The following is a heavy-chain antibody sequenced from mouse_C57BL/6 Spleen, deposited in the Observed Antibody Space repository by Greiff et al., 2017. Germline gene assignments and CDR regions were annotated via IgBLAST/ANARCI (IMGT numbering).Heavy chain of an antibody. Sequence: QVQLKQSGAELVMPGASVKLSCKASGYTFTSYWMHWVKQRPGQGLEWIGEIDPSDSYTNYNQKFKGKSTLTVDKSSSTAYMQLSSLTSEDSAVYYCATTRAMDYWGQGTSVTVSS. J-gene: IGHJ4*01. CDR3: ATTRAMDY. V-gene: IGHV1-69*01. CDR1: GYTFTSYW. D-gene: IGHD1-1*01. CDR2: IDPSDSYT.